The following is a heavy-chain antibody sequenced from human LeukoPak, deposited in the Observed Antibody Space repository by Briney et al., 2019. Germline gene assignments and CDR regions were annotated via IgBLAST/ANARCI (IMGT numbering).Heavy chain of an antibody. V-gene: IGHV3-7*01. CDR1: GFTYGYYW. D-gene: IGHD4-17*01. CDR2: INQYGNET. J-gene: IGHJ4*02. Sequence: PGGSLRLSCEPSGFTYGYYWMTWVRQAPGKGLEWMANINQYGNETYYVDSVKGRFFIFRDNVKNSLYLQMNRLRAEDTAVYYCARDYGDYWGQGTLVTVSS. CDR3: ARDYGDY.